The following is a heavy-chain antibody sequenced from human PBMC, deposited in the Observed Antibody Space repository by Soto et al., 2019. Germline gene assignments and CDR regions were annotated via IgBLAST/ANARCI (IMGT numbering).Heavy chain of an antibody. CDR1: DDSLTTNKYA. D-gene: IGHD3-10*01. CDR3: ARASYFRPSGSYYFVS. V-gene: IGHV4-31*03. CDR2: VYSNGNT. J-gene: IGHJ4*02. Sequence: QVQLQESGPGLVKPSQTLSLTCTVSDDSLTTNKYAWTWIRQNPEKGLEWIGYVYSNGNTRSSPSLQRRVSMSVETSKSHFSLRLSSVTAADTAVYFCARASYFRPSGSYYFVSWGQGTLVTVSS.